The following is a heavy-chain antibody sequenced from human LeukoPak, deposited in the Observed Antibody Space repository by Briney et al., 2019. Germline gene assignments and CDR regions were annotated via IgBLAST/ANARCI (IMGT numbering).Heavy chain of an antibody. CDR3: ARPGRYGNYYYYYGMDV. Sequence: ASVKVSCKASGYSFTNYDINWVRQATGQGLVWMGWMNPNTGKTGYAQKFQGRVTMTRNTSISTAYMELSSLRSEDTAVYYCARPGRYGNYYYYYGMDVWGQGTTVTVSS. CDR2: MNPNTGKT. D-gene: IGHD1-1*01. CDR1: GYSFTNYD. V-gene: IGHV1-8*01. J-gene: IGHJ6*02.